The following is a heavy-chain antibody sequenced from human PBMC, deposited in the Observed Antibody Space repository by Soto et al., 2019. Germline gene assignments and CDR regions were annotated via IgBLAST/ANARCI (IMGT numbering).Heavy chain of an antibody. CDR1: GDSVSSGNYY. CDR2: IYYSGRT. V-gene: IGHV4-61*01. D-gene: IGHD5-18*01. CDR3: ARITVDTYMIYWVDP. J-gene: IGHJ5*02. Sequence: SEALSLTCTVSGDSVSSGNYYWTWIRQPPRKGLEWIGSIYYSGRTNYGPSLKSRVTISVDTSKNQFSLKLSSVIAADTAVYYCARITVDTYMIYWVDPWGPGNPVTVSS.